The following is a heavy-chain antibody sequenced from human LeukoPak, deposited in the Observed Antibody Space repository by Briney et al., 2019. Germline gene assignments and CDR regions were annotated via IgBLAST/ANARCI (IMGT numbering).Heavy chain of an antibody. J-gene: IGHJ4*02. D-gene: IGHD5-24*01. CDR3: AKDPGGGATIDS. Sequence: GGSLRLSCTASGFTFSRYAMSWVRQAPGKGLEWVSSINADSSITFYADSVNGRFTISRDNSKNKVDLQMNSLRAEDSAQYFCAKDPGGGATIDSWGQGVVVSVS. CDR1: GFTFSRYA. CDR2: INADSSIT. V-gene: IGHV3-23*01.